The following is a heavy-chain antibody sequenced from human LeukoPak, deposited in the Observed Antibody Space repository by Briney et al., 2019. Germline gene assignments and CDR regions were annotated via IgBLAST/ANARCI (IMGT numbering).Heavy chain of an antibody. CDR1: GFTFSSYA. V-gene: IGHV3-23*01. CDR3: ANQIAAAGTYDY. D-gene: IGHD6-13*01. CDR2: ISGSGGST. Sequence: PGGSLRLSCAASGFTFSSYAMSWVRQAPGKGLEWVSAISGSGGSTYYADSVKGRFTISRDNSKNTLYLQMNSLRAEDTAVYYCANQIAAAGTYDYWGQGTLVTVSS. J-gene: IGHJ4*02.